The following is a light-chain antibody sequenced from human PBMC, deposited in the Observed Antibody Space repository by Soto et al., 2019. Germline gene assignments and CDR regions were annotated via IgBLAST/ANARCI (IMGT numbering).Light chain of an antibody. J-gene: IGKJ1*01. Sequence: EIVMTQSPDTLSVSPGERATLSCRASQNVGRNVAWYQQRPGQAPRLLIHGTSTRAADIPARFSGSVSGTEFTLTINSLQPEDFVIYYCQQCSSYPWTFGQGTRVEIK. V-gene: IGKV3-15*01. CDR2: GTS. CDR1: QNVGRN. CDR3: QQCSSYPWT.